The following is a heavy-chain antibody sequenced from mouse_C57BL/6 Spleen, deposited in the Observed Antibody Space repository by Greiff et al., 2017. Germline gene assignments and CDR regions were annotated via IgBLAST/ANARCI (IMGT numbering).Heavy chain of an antibody. CDR1: GYTFTSYG. CDR2: IYPRSGNT. CDR3: ERYYCGSGFDYYAMDY. D-gene: IGHD1-1*01. Sequence: VQLQQSGAELARPGASVKLSCKASGYTFTSYGISWVKQRTGQGLEWIGEIYPRSGNTYYNEKFKGKATLTADKSSSTAYMELRSLTSEDSAVYFWERYYCGSGFDYYAMDYWGQGTSVTVSS. V-gene: IGHV1-81*01. J-gene: IGHJ4*01.